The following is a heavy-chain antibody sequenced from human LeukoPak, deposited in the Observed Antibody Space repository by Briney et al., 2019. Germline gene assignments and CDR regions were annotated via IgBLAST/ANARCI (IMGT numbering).Heavy chain of an antibody. V-gene: IGHV1-2*02. J-gene: IGHJ6*02. Sequence: ASAKVSCKASGYTFTGYYVHWLRQAPGQGLEWMGWINPNSGGTNFAQKFQGRVTMTRDTSITTAYMELSRLRSDDTAVYYCAREGGIAAAGTFYYYYGMDVWGQGTTVTVSS. D-gene: IGHD6-13*01. CDR3: AREGGIAAAGTFYYYYGMDV. CDR1: GYTFTGYY. CDR2: INPNSGGT.